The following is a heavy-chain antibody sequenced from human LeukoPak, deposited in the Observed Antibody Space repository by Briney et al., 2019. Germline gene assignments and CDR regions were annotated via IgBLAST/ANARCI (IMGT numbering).Heavy chain of an antibody. CDR3: AREGRIVGATLGY. CDR2: INPNSGGT. J-gene: IGHJ4*02. V-gene: IGHV1-2*06. Sequence: GASVKVSCKASGGTFSSYAISWVRQAPGQGLEWMGRINPNSGGTNYAQKFQGRVTMTRDTSISTAYMELSRLRSDDTAVYYCAREGRIVGATLGYWGQGTLVTVSS. D-gene: IGHD1-26*01. CDR1: GGTFSSYA.